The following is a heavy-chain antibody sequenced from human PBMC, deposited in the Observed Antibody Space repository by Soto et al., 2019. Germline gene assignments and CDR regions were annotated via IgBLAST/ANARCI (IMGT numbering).Heavy chain of an antibody. J-gene: IGHJ5*02. CDR2: ISSSGSTI. CDR3: ARDSYGLKVYRWFGP. V-gene: IGHV3-11*01. Sequence: GGSLRLSCAASGFTFSDYYMSWIRQAPGKGLEWVSYISSSGSTIYYADSVKGRFTISRDNAKNSLYLQMNSLRAEDTAVYYCARDSYGLKVYRWFGPWGQGTLVTVSS. CDR1: GFTFSDYY. D-gene: IGHD5-18*01.